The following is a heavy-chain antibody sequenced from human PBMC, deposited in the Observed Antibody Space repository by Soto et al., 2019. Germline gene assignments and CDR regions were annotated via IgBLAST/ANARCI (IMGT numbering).Heavy chain of an antibody. Sequence: QLQLQESGPGLVKPSETLSLTCTVSGGSISSSSYYWGWIRQPPGKGLEWIGSIYYSGSTYYNPSLQRRGTISVDTSTTHVSLKLSSVPAAGTAVYYCARGVDYYDSSGYYSHFDYWGQGTLVTVSS. D-gene: IGHD3-22*01. CDR1: GGSISSSSYY. J-gene: IGHJ4*02. V-gene: IGHV4-39*02. CDR3: ARGVDYYDSSGYYSHFDY. CDR2: IYYSGST.